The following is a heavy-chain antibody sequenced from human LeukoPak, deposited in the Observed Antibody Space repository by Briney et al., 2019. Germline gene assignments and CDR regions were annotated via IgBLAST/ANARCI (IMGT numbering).Heavy chain of an antibody. CDR3: ARSNYVWGSYRPRQSDAFDI. J-gene: IGHJ3*02. CDR1: GGSISSYY. V-gene: IGHV4-59*12. D-gene: IGHD3-16*02. Sequence: SETLSLTCTVSGGSISSYYWNWIRQPPGKGLEWIGYIYYSGSTNYNPSLKSRVTISVDTSKNQFSLKLSSVTAADTAVYYCARSNYVWGSYRPRQSDAFDIWGQGTMVTVSS. CDR2: IYYSGST.